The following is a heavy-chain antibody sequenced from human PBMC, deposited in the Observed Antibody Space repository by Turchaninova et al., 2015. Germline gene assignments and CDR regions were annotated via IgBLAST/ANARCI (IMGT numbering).Heavy chain of an antibody. CDR2: FYYSGST. CDR1: GGSINSSSYY. D-gene: IGHD5-18*01. J-gene: IGHJ4*02. CDR3: ARGSRGYSYG. Sequence: QLQLQESGPGLVKPSETLSLICTVSGGSINSSSYYWGWIRQPPGKGLEWIGTFYYSGSTYYNPSLKSRVPISVDTSKNHFSLRLSSVTAADTAVYYCARGSRGYSYGWGQGTLVTVSS. V-gene: IGHV4-39*07.